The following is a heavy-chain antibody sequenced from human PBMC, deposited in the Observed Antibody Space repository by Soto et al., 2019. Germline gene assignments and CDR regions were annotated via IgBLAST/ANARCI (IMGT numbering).Heavy chain of an antibody. CDR1: GGSISSYY. J-gene: IGHJ4*02. CDR2: IYYSGST. V-gene: IGHV4-59*08. CDR3: ARQPHGVSRATRSYFDY. D-gene: IGHD1-26*01. Sequence: SETLSLTCTVSGGSISSYYWSWIRQPPGKGLEWIGYIYYSGSTNYNPSLKSRVTISVDTSKNQFSLKLSSVTAADTAVYYCARQPHGVSRATRSYFDYWGQGTLVPVS.